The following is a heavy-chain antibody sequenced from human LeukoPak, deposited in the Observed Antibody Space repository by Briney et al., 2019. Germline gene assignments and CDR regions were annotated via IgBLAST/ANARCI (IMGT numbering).Heavy chain of an antibody. J-gene: IGHJ4*02. CDR3: ARDNVLRYFDWLPKRQLDY. CDR2: INPNSGGA. CDR1: GYTFTGYY. V-gene: IGHV1-2*02. Sequence: ASVKVSCKASGYTFTGYYMHWVRQAPGQGLEWMGWINPNSGGANYAQKFQGRVTMTRDTSISTAYMELSRLRSDDAAVYYCARDNVLRYFDWLPKRQLDYWGQGTLVTVSS. D-gene: IGHD3-9*01.